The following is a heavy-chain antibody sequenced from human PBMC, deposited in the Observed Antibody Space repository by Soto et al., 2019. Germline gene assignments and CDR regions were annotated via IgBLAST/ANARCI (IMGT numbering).Heavy chain of an antibody. Sequence: GGSLRLSCVACGFTFSNYEMAWVRRTPGKGLEWVSYLISSVNTTSYSDSVKGRFSISRDNARNSLFLQMNSLRAEDTAVYYCARLPTITGTAYWYFDLWGRGTLVTVSS. J-gene: IGHJ2*01. CDR3: ARLPTITGTAYWYFDL. CDR2: LISSVNTT. CDR1: GFTFSNYE. D-gene: IGHD1-20*01. V-gene: IGHV3-48*03.